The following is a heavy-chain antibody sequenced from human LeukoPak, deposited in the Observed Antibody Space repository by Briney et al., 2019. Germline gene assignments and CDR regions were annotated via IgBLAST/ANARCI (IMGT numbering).Heavy chain of an antibody. CDR1: GGTFSSYA. V-gene: IGHV1-69*01. D-gene: IGHD3-10*01. CDR3: ARGPLWFRELHNWFDT. J-gene: IGHJ5*02. Sequence: GSSVKVSCKASGGTFSSYAISWVRQAPGQGLEWMGGIIPIFGTANYAQKFQGRVTITADESTSTAYMELSSLRSEDTAVYYCARGPLWFRELHNWFDTWGQGTLVTVSS. CDR2: IIPIFGTA.